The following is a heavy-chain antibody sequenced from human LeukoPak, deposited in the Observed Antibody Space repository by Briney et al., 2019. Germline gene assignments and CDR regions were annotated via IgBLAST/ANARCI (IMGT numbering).Heavy chain of an antibody. CDR1: GFTFSSYA. Sequence: TGGSLRLSCAASGFTFSSYAMSWVRQAPGKGLEWVSAISGSGGSTYYADSVKGRFTISRDNSKNTLYLQMNTLRAEDTAVYYCARSGWPYYFDYWGQGTLVTVSS. CDR2: ISGSGGST. D-gene: IGHD6-25*01. V-gene: IGHV3-23*01. J-gene: IGHJ4*02. CDR3: ARSGWPYYFDY.